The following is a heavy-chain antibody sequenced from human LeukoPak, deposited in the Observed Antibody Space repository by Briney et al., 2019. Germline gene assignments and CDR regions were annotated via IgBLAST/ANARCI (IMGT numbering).Heavy chain of an antibody. J-gene: IGHJ4*02. D-gene: IGHD3-3*01. V-gene: IGHV3-7*01. CDR1: GFTFSSYW. CDR3: ARESYYDFWSGWGY. Sequence: GRSLRLSCAASGFTFSSYWMSWVRQAPGKGLEWVANIKQDGSEKYYVDSVKGRFTISRDNAKNSLYLQMNSLRAEDTAVYYCARESYYDFWSGWGYWGQGTLVTVSS. CDR2: IKQDGSEK.